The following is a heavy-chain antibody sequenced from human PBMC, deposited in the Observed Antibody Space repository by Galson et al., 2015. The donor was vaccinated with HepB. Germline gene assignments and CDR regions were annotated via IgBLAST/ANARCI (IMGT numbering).Heavy chain of an antibody. D-gene: IGHD2-21*02. V-gene: IGHV1-69*06. CDR1: GGTFSSYA. CDR2: IIPIFGAA. CDR3: ARRTCDGDCYKRGFYYFYGMDV. J-gene: IGHJ6*02. Sequence: SVKVSCKASGGTFSSYAISWVRQAPGQGLEWMGGIIPIFGAAHYAQKFQGRVTITADKSTSTVYMEVRSLRSEDTAVYYCARRTCDGDCYKRGFYYFYGMDVWGQGTTVTVSS.